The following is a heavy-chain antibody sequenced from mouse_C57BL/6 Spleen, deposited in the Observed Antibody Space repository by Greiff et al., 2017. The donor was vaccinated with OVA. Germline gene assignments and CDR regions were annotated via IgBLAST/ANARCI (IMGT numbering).Heavy chain of an antibody. Sequence: QVQLQQSGAELVKPGASVKISCKASGYTFTDYDINWVKQRPGQGLEWIGKIGPGSGSTYYNEKFKGKATLTADKSSSTAYLQLSSLTSEDSAVYFCARERSYGNYGYFDVWGTGTTVSVSS. D-gene: IGHD2-1*01. J-gene: IGHJ1*03. V-gene: IGHV1-77*01. CDR3: ARERSYGNYGYFDV. CDR1: GYTFTDYD. CDR2: IGPGSGST.